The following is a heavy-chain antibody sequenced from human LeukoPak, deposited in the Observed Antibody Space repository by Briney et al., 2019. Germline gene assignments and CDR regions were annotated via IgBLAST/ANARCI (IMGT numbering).Heavy chain of an antibody. CDR2: ISGSGVST. V-gene: IGHV3-23*01. J-gene: IGHJ4*02. D-gene: IGHD3-16*01. CDR1: GFTFSNHA. CDR3: AKDEYDWGALFDY. Sequence: GGSLRLSCAASGFTFSNHAMSWVRQAPGRGLEWVSAISGSGVSTSYAGSVKGRFTISRDNSKHTLYLQMDSLRAEDTAIYYCAKDEYDWGALFDYWGQGTLVTVSS.